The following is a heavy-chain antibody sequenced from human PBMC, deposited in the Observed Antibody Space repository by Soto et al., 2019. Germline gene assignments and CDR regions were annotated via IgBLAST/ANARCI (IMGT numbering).Heavy chain of an antibody. CDR3: ARDRTHCSGDSCYSGFDY. D-gene: IGHD2-15*01. CDR1: GYTFTGYY. V-gene: IGHV1-2*04. J-gene: IGHJ4*02. CDR2: INPNSGGT. Sequence: ASVKVSCKAAGYTFTGYYMHWRRQAPGQGLEWMGWINPNSGGTNYAQKFQGWVTMTRDTSISTAYMELSRLRSDDTAVYYCARDRTHCSGDSCYSGFDYWGPGTLVTVSS.